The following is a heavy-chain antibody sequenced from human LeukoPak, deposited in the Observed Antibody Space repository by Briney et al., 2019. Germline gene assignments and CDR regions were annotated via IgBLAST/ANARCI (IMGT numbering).Heavy chain of an antibody. Sequence: ASVNVSCKASGYTFTSYGISWVRQAPGQGLEWMGWISAYNGNTNYAQKLLGRVTMTTDTSTSTAYMELRSLRSDDTAVYYCARDSMTTVTTPFPLWHYWGQGTLVTVSS. V-gene: IGHV1-18*01. J-gene: IGHJ4*02. CDR3: ARDSMTTVTTPFPLWHY. CDR1: GYTFTSYG. D-gene: IGHD4-17*01. CDR2: ISAYNGNT.